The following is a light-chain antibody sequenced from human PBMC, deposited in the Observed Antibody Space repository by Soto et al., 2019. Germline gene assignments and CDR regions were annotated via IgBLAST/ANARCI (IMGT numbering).Light chain of an antibody. V-gene: IGKV3-20*01. CDR1: HDVTNNF. CDR2: EAS. CDR3: QQYAKSSGST. J-gene: IGKJ3*01. Sequence: ENVLTQSPGTLSSSPGEGITLSCRASHDVTNNFLAWYQQKPGQSPRLLVYEASTRATDIPDRFSGSGSGTEFTLPISRLEPEDVGIYYCQQYAKSSGSTFGPGTRVDVK.